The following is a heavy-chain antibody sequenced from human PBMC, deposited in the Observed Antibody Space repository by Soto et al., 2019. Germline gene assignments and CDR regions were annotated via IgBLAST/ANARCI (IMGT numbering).Heavy chain of an antibody. D-gene: IGHD3-22*01. J-gene: IGHJ4*02. CDR1: GFTFSSYS. CDR2: ISSSSSYI. V-gene: IGHV3-21*01. Sequence: EVQLVESGGGLVKPGGSLRLSCAASGFTFSSYSMKWVRQAPGKGLEWVSSISSSSSYIYYADSVKGRFTISRDNAKNSLYLQMNSLRAEDTAVYYCARRYDSSGYYYYWGQGTLVTVSS. CDR3: ARRYDSSGYYYY.